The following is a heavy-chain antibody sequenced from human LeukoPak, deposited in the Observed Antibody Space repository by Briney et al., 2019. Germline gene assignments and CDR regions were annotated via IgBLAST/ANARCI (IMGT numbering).Heavy chain of an antibody. CDR1: GVSISSYY. D-gene: IGHD2-2*01. Sequence: PSETLSLTCTVSGVSISSYYWSWIRQPPGKGLEWIGYIYYSGSTNYNPSLKSRVTISVDTSKNQFSLKLSSVIAADTAVYYCARFQRGSWYGLWGQGTLVTVSS. CDR3: ARFQRGSWYGL. J-gene: IGHJ5*02. CDR2: IYYSGST. V-gene: IGHV4-59*01.